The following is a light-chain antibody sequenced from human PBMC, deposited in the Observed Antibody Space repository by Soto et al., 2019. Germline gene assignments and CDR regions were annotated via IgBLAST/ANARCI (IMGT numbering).Light chain of an antibody. CDR2: PAS. Sequence: DIQMTQSPSFVSASIGDRVTITCRASQGIGSWLAWYQQVPGRAPRLLIFPASPFQSGVSSRFRGSGSGPDFTLTITSLPPEDFATYFCLQANNFPVTFGEGTKVEMK. V-gene: IGKV1-12*01. CDR3: LQANNFPVT. J-gene: IGKJ4*01. CDR1: QGIGSW.